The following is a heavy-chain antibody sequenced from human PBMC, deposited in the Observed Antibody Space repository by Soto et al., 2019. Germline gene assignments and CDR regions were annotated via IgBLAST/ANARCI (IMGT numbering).Heavy chain of an antibody. Sequence: EASVKVSCKASGGTFSSYAISWVRQAPGQGLEWMGGIIPIFGTANYAQKFQGRVTITADESTSTAYMELSSLRSEDTAVYYCARKIGYSYDYGMDVWGQGTTVTVSS. V-gene: IGHV1-69*13. CDR2: IIPIFGTA. CDR3: ARKIGYSYDYGMDV. D-gene: IGHD5-18*01. CDR1: GGTFSSYA. J-gene: IGHJ6*02.